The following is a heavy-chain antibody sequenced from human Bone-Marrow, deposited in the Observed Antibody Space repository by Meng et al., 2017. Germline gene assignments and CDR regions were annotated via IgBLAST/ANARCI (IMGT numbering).Heavy chain of an antibody. CDR3: SSLDYYDSSGYYYHRYFQH. J-gene: IGHJ1*01. CDR1: GWSFSGYY. D-gene: IGHD3-22*01. Sequence: SETLSLTCAVYGWSFSGYYWSWIRQPPGKGLEWIGEINHSGSTNYNPSLKSRVTISVDTSKNQSSLKLSSMTAADTAVYYCSSLDYYDSSGYYYHRYFQHWGQGTLVTVSS. V-gene: IGHV4-34*01. CDR2: INHSGST.